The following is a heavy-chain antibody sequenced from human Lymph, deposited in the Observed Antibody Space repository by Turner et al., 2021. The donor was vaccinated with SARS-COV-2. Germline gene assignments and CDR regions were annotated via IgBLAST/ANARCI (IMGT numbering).Heavy chain of an antibody. J-gene: IGHJ4*02. Sequence: QVQLQESGPGLVNPSGTLSPTCAVSGGSISSSNWWSWVRQPPGKGLEWIGEIYHSGSTNYNPSLKSRVTISVDKSKNQFSLKLSSVTAADTAVYYCATKYCSGGRCSYFDYWGQGTLVTVSS. CDR2: IYHSGST. CDR1: GGSISSSNW. CDR3: ATKYCSGGRCSYFDY. V-gene: IGHV4-4*02. D-gene: IGHD2-15*01.